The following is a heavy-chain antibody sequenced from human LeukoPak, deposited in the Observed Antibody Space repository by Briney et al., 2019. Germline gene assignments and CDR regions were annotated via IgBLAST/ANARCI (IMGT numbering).Heavy chain of an antibody. J-gene: IGHJ4*02. V-gene: IGHV4-34*01. D-gene: IGHD6-6*01. CDR1: GGSLRGYY. CDR2: INHSGST. Sequence: SETLALTCAVYGGSLRGYYWSGIRQPPGKGQELIGEINHSGSTKYTPSLKSRVTISEDTSKHQFSLKLSSVTAADTAVYYCARGQYSSSPVFDFWGQGTLVTVSS. CDR3: ARGQYSSSPVFDF.